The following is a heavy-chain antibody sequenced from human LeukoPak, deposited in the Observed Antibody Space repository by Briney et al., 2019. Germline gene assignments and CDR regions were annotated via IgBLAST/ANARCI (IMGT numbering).Heavy chain of an antibody. CDR2: IKQDGSDK. D-gene: IGHD3-10*01. CDR1: GFSFSVYW. V-gene: IGHV3-7*01. J-gene: IGHJ4*02. Sequence: GGSLRLSCAASGFSFSVYWMSWVRQTPGKGLQWVANIKQDGSDKNYVDSVRGRFTISRDNAKNSLFLQMNGLRAEDTAIYYCARDEGVPTDWRFDYWGQGTLVTVSS. CDR3: ARDEGVPTDWRFDY.